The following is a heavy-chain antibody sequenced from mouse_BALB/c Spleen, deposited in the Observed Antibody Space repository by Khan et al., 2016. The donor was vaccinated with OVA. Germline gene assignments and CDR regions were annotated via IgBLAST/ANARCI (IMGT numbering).Heavy chain of an antibody. CDR1: GYSFTGYF. J-gene: IGHJ2*01. CDR2: INPHIGET. V-gene: IGHV1-20*02. D-gene: IGHD1-1*01. Sequence: EVQLQQSGPELVKPGASVKLSCKASGYSFTGYFMNWVMQSHGKSLEWIGRINPHIGETFYNQKFKGKATLTVDESSSTVHMELRSLASEDSAVYYCARKNGSDFDYWGQGTTLTVSS. CDR3: ARKNGSDFDY.